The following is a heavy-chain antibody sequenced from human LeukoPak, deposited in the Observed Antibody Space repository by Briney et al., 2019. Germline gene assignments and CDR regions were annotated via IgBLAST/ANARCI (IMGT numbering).Heavy chain of an antibody. CDR1: GFTFSGYA. D-gene: IGHD6-19*01. CDR3: ARPYSSGWYGDLDY. Sequence: GGSLRLSCAAPGFTFSGYAMHWVRQAPGKGLEWVAVISYDGRDKYYADSVKGRFTISRDNSKNTLYLQMNSVRAEDTAVFYCARPYSSGWYGDLDYWGQGTLVTVSS. CDR2: ISYDGRDK. J-gene: IGHJ4*02. V-gene: IGHV3-30*04.